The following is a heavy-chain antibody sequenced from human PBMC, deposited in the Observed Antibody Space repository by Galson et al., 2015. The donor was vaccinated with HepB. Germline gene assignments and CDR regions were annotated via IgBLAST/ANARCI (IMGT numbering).Heavy chain of an antibody. D-gene: IGHD5-18*01. J-gene: IGHJ4*02. CDR2: IYHSGST. CDR3: ARRGYSYASDY. CDR1: GYSISSGYY. V-gene: IGHV4-38-2*02. Sequence: ETLSLTCTVSGYSISSGYYWDWIRQPPGKGLEWIGSIYHSGSTYYNPSLKSRVTISVDTSKNQFSLKLSSVTAADTAVYYCARRGYSYASDYWGQGTLVTVSS.